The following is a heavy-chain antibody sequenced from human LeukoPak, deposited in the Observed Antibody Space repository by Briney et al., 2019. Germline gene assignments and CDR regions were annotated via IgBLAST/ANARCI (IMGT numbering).Heavy chain of an antibody. D-gene: IGHD2-2*01. CDR1: GFTFSSYA. V-gene: IGHV3-30-3*01. CDR3: ARDRAAAMDY. CDR2: ISYDGSNK. J-gene: IGHJ4*02. Sequence: GGSLRLSCAASGFTFSSYAMHWVRQAPGRGLEWVAVISYDGSNKYYADSVKGRFTISRDNSKNTLYLQMNSLRAEDTAVYYCARDRAAAMDYWGQGTLVTVSS.